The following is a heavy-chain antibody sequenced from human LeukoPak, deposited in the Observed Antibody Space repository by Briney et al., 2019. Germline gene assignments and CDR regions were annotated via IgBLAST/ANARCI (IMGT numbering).Heavy chain of an antibody. CDR2: ITPSVDTT. J-gene: IGHJ4*02. Sequence: ASVKVACKASGYTFTNYLLHWVRQAPGQGLEWVGRITPSVDTTNYAQKFRDRVTMTRDTSTSTVYMQLSSLRSEDTAVYHCVREESGGYFDYWGQGTLVTVSS. D-gene: IGHD2-8*02. V-gene: IGHV1-46*01. CDR1: GYTFTNYL. CDR3: VREESGGYFDY.